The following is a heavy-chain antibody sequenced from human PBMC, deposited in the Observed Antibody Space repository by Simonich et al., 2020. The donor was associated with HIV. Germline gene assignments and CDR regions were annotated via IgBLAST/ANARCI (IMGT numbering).Heavy chain of an antibody. Sequence: QVQLQQWGAGLLKPSETLSLPCAVYGGSFSSYYWGWIRRPPGKGLEWIGRIYYSERTYYSPSLKSRVTISVDTSKNQFSRKLSSVTAADTAVYYCARQHSSSWYPDWVDPWGQGTLVTVSS. V-gene: IGHV4-34*02. CDR1: GGSFSSYY. CDR2: IYYSERT. D-gene: IGHD6-13*01. J-gene: IGHJ5*02. CDR3: ARQHSSSWYPDWVDP.